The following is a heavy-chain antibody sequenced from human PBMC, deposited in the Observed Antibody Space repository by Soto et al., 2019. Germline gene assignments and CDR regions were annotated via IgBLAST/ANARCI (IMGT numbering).Heavy chain of an antibody. Sequence: QVQLVQSGAEVKKPGSSVKVSCKASGGTFSSYAISWVRQAPGQGLEWMGGIIPIFGTANYAQKFQGRVTITADESTSTADMELSSLRSEDTAVYYCAPNYYDSSGFPLYFQHWGQGTLVTVSS. D-gene: IGHD3-22*01. CDR3: APNYYDSSGFPLYFQH. V-gene: IGHV1-69*01. J-gene: IGHJ1*01. CDR2: IIPIFGTA. CDR1: GGTFSSYA.